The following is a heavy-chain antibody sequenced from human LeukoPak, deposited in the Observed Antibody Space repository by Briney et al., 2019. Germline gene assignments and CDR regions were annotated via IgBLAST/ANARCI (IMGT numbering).Heavy chain of an antibody. CDR3: ARGDSGSYFDAFDI. Sequence: SVKVSCKASGGTFSSYAISWVRQAPGQGLEWMGGIIPIFGTANYAQKSQGRVTITADESTSTAYMELSSLRSEGTAVYYCARGDSGSYFDAFDIWGQGTMVTVSS. CDR2: IIPIFGTA. D-gene: IGHD1-26*01. J-gene: IGHJ3*02. V-gene: IGHV1-69*13. CDR1: GGTFSSYA.